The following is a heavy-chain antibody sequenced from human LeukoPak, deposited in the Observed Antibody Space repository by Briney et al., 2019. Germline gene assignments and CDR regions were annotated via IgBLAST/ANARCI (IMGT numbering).Heavy chain of an antibody. D-gene: IGHD6-6*01. V-gene: IGHV1-69*13. CDR1: GGTFSSYA. CDR2: IIPIFGTA. CDR3: ARAGIAAPLGGFDP. Sequence: SVKVSCKASGGTFSSYAISWVRQAPGQGLEWMGGIIPIFGTANYAQKFQGRVTITADESTSTAYTELSSLRSEDTAVYYCARAGIAAPLGGFDPWGQGTLVTVSS. J-gene: IGHJ5*02.